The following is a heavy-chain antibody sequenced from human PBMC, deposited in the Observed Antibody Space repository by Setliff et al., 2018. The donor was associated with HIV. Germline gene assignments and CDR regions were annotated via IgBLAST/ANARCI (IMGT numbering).Heavy chain of an antibody. J-gene: IGHJ4*02. D-gene: IGHD3-10*01. CDR1: GGSISRSRNY. CDR3: ARARGPEGYFDS. CDR2: IFYSGST. V-gene: IGHV4-39*07. Sequence: PSETLSLTCTVSGGSISRSRNYWGWIRQPPGKGLEWIGSIFYSGSTYYNPSLKSRPPMSLDTSKNQFSLKMSSVTAADTAVYYCARARGPEGYFDSWGQGTLVTVSS.